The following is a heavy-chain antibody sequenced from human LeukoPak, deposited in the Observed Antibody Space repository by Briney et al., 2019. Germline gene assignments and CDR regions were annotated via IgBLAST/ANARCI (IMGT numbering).Heavy chain of an antibody. CDR1: GFTFSSYA. D-gene: IGHD2-15*01. CDR3: ARVSDCSGGSCYQFDY. Sequence: GRSLRLSCAASGFTFSSYAMHWVRQAPGKGLEWVAVISYDGSNKYYADSVKGRFTISRDNAKNSLYLQMNSLRAEDTAVYYCARVSDCSGGSCYQFDYWGQGTLVTVSS. J-gene: IGHJ4*02. V-gene: IGHV3-30-3*01. CDR2: ISYDGSNK.